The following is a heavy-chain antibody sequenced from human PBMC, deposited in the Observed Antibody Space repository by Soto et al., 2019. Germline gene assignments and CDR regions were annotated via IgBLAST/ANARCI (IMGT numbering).Heavy chain of an antibody. CDR3: ASGASRWYPYLFDS. CDR2: IIPYYNTL. J-gene: IGHJ4*02. Sequence: QAQVGQSGAEVRKPGSSVKLSCKASEGTFNSYPIAWVRQAPGQVLEWMGGIIPYYNTLNYAQKFQDRVTITADDSTNTVYMELSSLGYDDTAAYFCASGASRWYPYLFDSWAQGTLVTVSS. D-gene: IGHD6-13*01. V-gene: IGHV1-69*01. CDR1: EGTFNSYP.